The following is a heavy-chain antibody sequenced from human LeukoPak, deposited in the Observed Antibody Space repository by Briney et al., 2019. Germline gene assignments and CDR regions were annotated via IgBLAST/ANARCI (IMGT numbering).Heavy chain of an antibody. Sequence: SETLSLTCAVYGGSFSGYYWSWIRQPPGKGLEWTGEINHSGSTNYNPSLKSRVTISVDTSKDQFSLKLSSVTAADTAVYYCARGLVVAAPWGQGTLVTVSS. CDR2: INHSGST. J-gene: IGHJ5*02. V-gene: IGHV4-34*01. CDR1: GGSFSGYY. CDR3: ARGLVVAAP. D-gene: IGHD2-15*01.